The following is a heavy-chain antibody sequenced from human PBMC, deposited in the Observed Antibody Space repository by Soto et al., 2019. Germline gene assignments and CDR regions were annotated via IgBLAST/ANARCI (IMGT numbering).Heavy chain of an antibody. Sequence: SVTLSLTCAVSGGSISSNNWWSWVRQPPGKGLEWIGEIYHSGSTNYNPSLKSRVTISVDKSKNQFSLKLSSVTAADTARYYCARNHPQTRSFDYWGQGTLVTVSS. CDR2: IYHSGST. CDR1: GGSISSNNW. CDR3: ARNHPQTRSFDY. J-gene: IGHJ4*02. D-gene: IGHD4-17*01. V-gene: IGHV4-4*02.